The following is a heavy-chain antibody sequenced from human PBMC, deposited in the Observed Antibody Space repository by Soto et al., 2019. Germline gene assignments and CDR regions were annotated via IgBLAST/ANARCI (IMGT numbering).Heavy chain of an antibody. D-gene: IGHD4-17*01. CDR1: GGTLSNYG. CDR3: ARGDATKIVVTTYYGMDV. J-gene: IGHJ6*02. Sequence: QVQLVQSGAEVKKPGSSVKVSCKASGGTLSNYGISWVRQAPGQGLEWMGGIIPVFGTANYAQKFQGRVTITAXEXTXTXHMDVSSLRSDDTAVYYCARGDATKIVVTTYYGMDVWGQGTTVTVSS. V-gene: IGHV1-69*12. CDR2: IIPVFGTA.